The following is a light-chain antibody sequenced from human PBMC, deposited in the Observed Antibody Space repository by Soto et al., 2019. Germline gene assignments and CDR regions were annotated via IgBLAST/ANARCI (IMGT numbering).Light chain of an antibody. CDR2: GNS. CDR3: QSYDSSHVV. Sequence: QAVLTQPPSVSGAPGQRVTISCTGSSSNIGAGYDVHWYQQLPGTAPKLLIYGNSNRPSGVPDRFSGSKSGTSASLAITGLQAEDEADYYGQSYDSSHVVFGGGTKLTVL. CDR1: SSNIGAGYD. V-gene: IGLV1-40*01. J-gene: IGLJ2*01.